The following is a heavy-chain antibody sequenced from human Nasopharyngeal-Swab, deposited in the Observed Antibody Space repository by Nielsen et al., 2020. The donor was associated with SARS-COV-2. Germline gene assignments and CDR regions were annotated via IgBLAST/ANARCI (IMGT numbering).Heavy chain of an antibody. Sequence: GESLKISCAASGFTFSSYGMHWVRQAPGKGLEWVAVISYDGSNKYYADSVKGRFTISRDNSKNTLYLQMNSLRAEDTAVYYCAREPTTLGAFEIWGQGTMVTVSS. V-gene: IGHV3-30*03. J-gene: IGHJ3*02. D-gene: IGHD1-14*01. CDR1: GFTFSSYG. CDR3: AREPTTLGAFEI. CDR2: ISYDGSNK.